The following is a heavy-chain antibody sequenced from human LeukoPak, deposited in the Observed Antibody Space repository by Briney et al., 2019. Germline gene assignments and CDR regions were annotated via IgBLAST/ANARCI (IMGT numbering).Heavy chain of an antibody. CDR2: IYTSGST. Sequence: PSETLSLTCTVSGGSISSYYWSWIRQPPGKGLEWIGYIYTSGSTNYNPSLKSRVTISVDTSKNQFSLKLSSVTAADTAVYYCARHLAEDWFDPWGQGTLVPVSS. CDR3: ARHLAEDWFDP. J-gene: IGHJ5*02. CDR1: GGSISSYY. V-gene: IGHV4-4*09. D-gene: IGHD6-13*01.